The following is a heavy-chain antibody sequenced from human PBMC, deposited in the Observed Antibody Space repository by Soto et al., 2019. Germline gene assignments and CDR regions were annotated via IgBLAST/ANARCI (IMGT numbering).Heavy chain of an antibody. Sequence: QVQLVESGGGVVQPGRSLRLSCGASGFIFSKYGMHWVRQAPSKGLEWVAVISYDGSNKYYAESVKGRFIISRDKSENTLYLQMNSLRAEDTALYYCAKDLGSGKPYYYYAMDVWGQGTTVTVSS. CDR2: ISYDGSNK. D-gene: IGHD3-10*01. J-gene: IGHJ6*02. V-gene: IGHV3-30*18. CDR3: AKDLGSGKPYYYYAMDV. CDR1: GFIFSKYG.